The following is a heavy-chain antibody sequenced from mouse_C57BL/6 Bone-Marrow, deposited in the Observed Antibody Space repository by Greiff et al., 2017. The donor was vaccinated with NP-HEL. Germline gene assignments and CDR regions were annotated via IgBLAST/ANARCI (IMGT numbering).Heavy chain of an antibody. Sequence: EVKVVESGGGLVQPGGSMKLSCVASGFTFSNYWMNWVRQSPEKGLEWVAQIRLKSDNYATHYAESVKGRFTISRDDSKSSVYLQMNNLRAEDTGIYYCTDYYGSSYFYWYFDVWGTGTTVTVSS. CDR1: GFTFSNYW. CDR2: IRLKSDNYAT. D-gene: IGHD1-1*01. J-gene: IGHJ1*03. V-gene: IGHV6-3*01. CDR3: TDYYGSSYFYWYFDV.